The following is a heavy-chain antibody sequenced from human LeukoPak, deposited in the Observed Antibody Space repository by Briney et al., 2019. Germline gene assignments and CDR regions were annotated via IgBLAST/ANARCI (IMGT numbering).Heavy chain of an antibody. CDR1: GFTFSSYG. D-gene: IGHD3-22*01. J-gene: IGHJ3*02. CDR3: AKDLGYYDSSGAFDI. CDR2: IWYDGSNK. Sequence: GGSLRLSCAASGFTFSSYGMHWVRQAPGKGLEWVAVIWYDGSNKYYADSVKGRFTISRGNSKNTLYLQMNSLRAEDTAVYYCAKDLGYYDSSGAFDIWGQGTMVTVSS. V-gene: IGHV3-33*06.